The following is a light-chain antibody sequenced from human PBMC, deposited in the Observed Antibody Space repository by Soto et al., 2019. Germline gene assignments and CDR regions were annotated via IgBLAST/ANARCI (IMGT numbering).Light chain of an antibody. V-gene: IGKV4-1*01. Sequence: DIVMTQSPDSLAVSLGERATINCKSSQSVLYSSNNKNYLAWYQQKPGQPPKLLIYWASTRESGVPARFSGRGSGTDFTLTISSLQAEDVAVYYCQQYYSTPSWTFGQGTKVEIK. J-gene: IGKJ1*01. CDR3: QQYYSTPSWT. CDR1: QSVLYSSNNKNY. CDR2: WAS.